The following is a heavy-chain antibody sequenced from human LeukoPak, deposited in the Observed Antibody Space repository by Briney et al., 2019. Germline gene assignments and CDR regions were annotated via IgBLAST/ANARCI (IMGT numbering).Heavy chain of an antibody. CDR1: GFTFSSYS. J-gene: IGHJ4*02. Sequence: GGSLRLSCAASGFTFSSYSMNWVRQAPGKGLEWVSSISSSSSYIYYADSVKGRFTISRDNAKNSLYLQMNSLRAEDTAVYYCARGRYCSGGSCLPSDYGGQGTLVTVSS. V-gene: IGHV3-21*01. CDR3: ARGRYCSGGSCLPSDY. D-gene: IGHD2-15*01. CDR2: ISSSSSYI.